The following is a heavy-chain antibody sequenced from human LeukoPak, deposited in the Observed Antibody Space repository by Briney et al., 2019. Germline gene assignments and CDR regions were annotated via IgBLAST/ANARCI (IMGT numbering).Heavy chain of an antibody. Sequence: SETLSLTCAVYGGSFSGYYWSWIRQPPGKGLEWIGEINHSGSTNYNPSLKSRVTISVDTSKNQFSLKLSSVTAADTAVYYCARVSTYYYGSGSYKRAYYYYYMDVWGKGTTVTISS. CDR2: INHSGST. V-gene: IGHV4-34*01. CDR3: ARVSTYYYGSGSYKRAYYYYYMDV. D-gene: IGHD3-10*01. J-gene: IGHJ6*03. CDR1: GGSFSGYY.